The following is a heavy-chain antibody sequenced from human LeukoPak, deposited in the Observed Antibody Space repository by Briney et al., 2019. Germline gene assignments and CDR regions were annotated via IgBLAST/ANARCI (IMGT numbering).Heavy chain of an antibody. J-gene: IGHJ4*02. CDR3: ARQLTYYYDSSGYYFFDY. CDR2: IYYSRST. Sequence: SETLSLTCTVSGGSISNSSYYWRWIRQPPGKGLEWIGSIYYSRSTYYHPSLKIRVTISVDTSKNQFSLKLSSVTAAVTAVYYCARQLTYYYDSSGYYFFDYWGQGTLVTVSS. D-gene: IGHD3-22*01. V-gene: IGHV4-39*01. CDR1: GGSISNSSYY.